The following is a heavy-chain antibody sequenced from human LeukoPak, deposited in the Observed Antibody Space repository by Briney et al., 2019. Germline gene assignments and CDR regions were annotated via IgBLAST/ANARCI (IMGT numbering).Heavy chain of an antibody. V-gene: IGHV1-18*01. Sequence: ASVKVSCTSSGYTFTSYGISWVRQAPGQGLEWMGWISAYNGNTNYAQKLQGRVTMTTDTSTSTAYMELRSLRSDDTAVYYCARGPGGFWSGYYFIPAGDYWGQGTLVTVSS. CDR2: ISAYNGNT. CDR3: ARGPGGFWSGYYFIPAGDY. J-gene: IGHJ4*02. CDR1: GYTFTSYG. D-gene: IGHD3-3*01.